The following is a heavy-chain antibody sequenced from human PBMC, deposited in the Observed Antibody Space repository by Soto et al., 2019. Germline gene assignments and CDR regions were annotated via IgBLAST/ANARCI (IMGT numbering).Heavy chain of an antibody. CDR1: GGSFSGYY. V-gene: IGHV4-34*01. CDR2: INHSGST. Sequence: SETLSLTCAVYGGSFSGYYWSWIRQPPGKGLEWIGEINHSGSTNYNLSLKSRVTISVDTSKNQFSLKLSSVTAADTAVYYCAGIFGVPAAADYWGQGTLVTVS. J-gene: IGHJ4*02. CDR3: AGIFGVPAAADY. D-gene: IGHD3-3*01.